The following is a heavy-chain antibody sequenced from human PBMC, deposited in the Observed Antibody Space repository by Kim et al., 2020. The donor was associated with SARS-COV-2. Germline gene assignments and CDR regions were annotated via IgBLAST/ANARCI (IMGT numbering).Heavy chain of an antibody. J-gene: IGHJ4*02. Sequence: SETLSLTCTVSGGSISSYYWSWIRQPAGKGLEWIGRIYTSGSTNYNPSLKSRVTMSVDTSKNQFSLKLSSVTAADTAVYYCAREWYYYDSSGYLNWGQGTQVTVSS. CDR1: GGSISSYY. CDR2: IYTSGST. V-gene: IGHV4-4*07. D-gene: IGHD3-22*01. CDR3: AREWYYYDSSGYLN.